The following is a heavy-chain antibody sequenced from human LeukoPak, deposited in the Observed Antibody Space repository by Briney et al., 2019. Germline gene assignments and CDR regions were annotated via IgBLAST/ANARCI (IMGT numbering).Heavy chain of an antibody. V-gene: IGHV1-2*02. CDR3: ARAVQSRIYGMDV. D-gene: IGHD1-14*01. CDR2: INPNSGGT. Sequence: GASVKVSCKASGYTFTGYYMHWVRQAPGQGLEWMGWINPNSGGTNYAQKFQGRVTMTRDTSISTAYMELSGLRSDDTAVYYCARAVQSRIYGMDVWGQGTTVTVSS. CDR1: GYTFTGYY. J-gene: IGHJ6*02.